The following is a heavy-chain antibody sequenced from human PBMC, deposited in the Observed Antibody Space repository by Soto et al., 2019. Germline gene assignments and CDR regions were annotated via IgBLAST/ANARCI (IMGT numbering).Heavy chain of an antibody. V-gene: IGHV4-31*11. J-gene: IGHJ4*02. CDR2: IYYSGST. CDR3: ARGGDEYYFDY. Sequence: TLSLTWGVSGGSISSDGYYWSWILQHPGKGLEWIGYIYYSGSTFYNPSLKSRVTISLDTSKNQFSLKLSSVTAADTAVYYCARGGDEYYFDYWGQGTLVTVSS. CDR1: GGSISSDGYY.